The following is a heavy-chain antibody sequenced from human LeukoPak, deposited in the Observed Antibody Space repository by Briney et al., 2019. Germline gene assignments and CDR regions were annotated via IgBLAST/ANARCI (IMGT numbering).Heavy chain of an antibody. CDR1: GFTFSSYA. CDR3: ATYRQVLLPFES. CDR2: ISGSGGST. D-gene: IGHD5-18*01. J-gene: IGHJ4*02. V-gene: IGHV3-23*01. Sequence: PGGSLRLSCAASGFTFSSYAMSWVRQAPGKGLEWVSAISGSGGSTYYADSVKGRFTISRDNSKNTLYLQMNSLRTEDTAVYYCATYRQVLLPFESWGQGTLVTVSS.